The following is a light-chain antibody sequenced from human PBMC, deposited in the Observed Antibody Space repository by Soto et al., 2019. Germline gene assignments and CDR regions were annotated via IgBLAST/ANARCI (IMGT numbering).Light chain of an antibody. CDR3: QQDNHWPRT. J-gene: IGKJ1*01. CDR1: HSVSKY. CDR2: DAS. Sequence: EIVMTQSPVTLSVSPGERATLSCRASHSVSKYLAWYQQKLGQAPRLLMYDASTSATGIPARFSGGGSGTEFTLTISSLQSEYFAVYFCQQDNHWPRTFGQGTRVEIK. V-gene: IGKV3-15*01.